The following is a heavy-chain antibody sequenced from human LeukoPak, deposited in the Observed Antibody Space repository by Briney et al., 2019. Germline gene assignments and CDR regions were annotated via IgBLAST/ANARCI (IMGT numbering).Heavy chain of an antibody. Sequence: GGSLRLSCAASRFTFSSYGMSWVRQTPGKGLEWVSGISGSGGSTYYADSVKGRFTISRDNSKNTLYLQMNSLRAEDTAVYYCARSPRDGYNYGYYYYMDVWGKGTTVTVSS. CDR2: ISGSGGST. D-gene: IGHD5-24*01. V-gene: IGHV3-23*01. CDR3: ARSPRDGYNYGYYYYMDV. CDR1: RFTFSSYG. J-gene: IGHJ6*03.